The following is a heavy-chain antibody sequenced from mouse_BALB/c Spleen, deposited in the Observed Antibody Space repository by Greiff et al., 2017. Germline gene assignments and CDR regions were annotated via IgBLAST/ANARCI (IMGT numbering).Heavy chain of an antibody. V-gene: IGHV14-3*02. CDR1: GFNIKDTY. CDR3: ARITTVVMDY. D-gene: IGHD1-1*01. CDR2: IDPANGNT. Sequence: EVKLMESGAELVKPGASVKLSCTASGFNIKDTYMHWVKQRPEQGLEWIGRIDPANGNTKYDPKFQGKATITADTSSNTAYLQLSSLTSEDTAVYYCARITTVVMDYWGQGTSVTVSS. J-gene: IGHJ4*01.